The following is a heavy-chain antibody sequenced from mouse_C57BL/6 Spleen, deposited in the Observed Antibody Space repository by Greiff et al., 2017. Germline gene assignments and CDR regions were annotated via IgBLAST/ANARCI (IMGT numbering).Heavy chain of an antibody. D-gene: IGHD2-3*01. CDR3: AREDGYWYFDV. V-gene: IGHV5-16*01. Sequence: VESEGGLVQPGSSMKLSCTASGFTFSDYYMAWVRQVPEKGLEWVANINYDGSSTYYLDSLKSRFIISRDNAKNILYLQMSSLKSEDTATYYCAREDGYWYFDVWGTGTTVTVSS. CDR2: INYDGSST. CDR1: GFTFSDYY. J-gene: IGHJ1*03.